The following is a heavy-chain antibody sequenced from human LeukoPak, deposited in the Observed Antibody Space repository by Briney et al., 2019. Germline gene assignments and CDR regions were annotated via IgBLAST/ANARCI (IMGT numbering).Heavy chain of an antibody. CDR3: ARNGQGQLGNWFDP. CDR2: IIPILGIA. Sequence: ASVKVSCKASGGTFSSYAISWVRQAPGQGLEWMGRIIPILGIANYAQKFQGRVTITADKSTSTAYMELSSLRSEDTAVYYCARNGQGQLGNWFDPWGQGTLVTVSS. V-gene: IGHV1-69*04. D-gene: IGHD5-18*01. CDR1: GGTFSSYA. J-gene: IGHJ5*02.